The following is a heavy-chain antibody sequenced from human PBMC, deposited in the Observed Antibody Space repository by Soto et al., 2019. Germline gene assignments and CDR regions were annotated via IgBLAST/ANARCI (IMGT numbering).Heavy chain of an antibody. V-gene: IGHV4-59*01. CDR3: ARDGSRYDFWSGPYYFDY. D-gene: IGHD3-3*01. CDR1: GGSISTYY. CDR2: IYYSGST. J-gene: IGHJ4*02. Sequence: QVQLQESGPGLVKPSETLSLTCTVSGGSISTYYWSWIRQPPGKGLEWIGYIYYSGSTNYNPSLTGRVTISVDTSKNQCSLKLSSVSAADTAVYYCARDGSRYDFWSGPYYFDYRGQGTLVTVSS.